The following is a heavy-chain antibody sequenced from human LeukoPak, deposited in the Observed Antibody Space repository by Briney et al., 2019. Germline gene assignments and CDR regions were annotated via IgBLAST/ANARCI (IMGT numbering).Heavy chain of an antibody. CDR2: INHSGST. J-gene: IGHJ5*02. D-gene: IGHD3-22*01. Sequence: PSETLSLTCAVYGGSFSGYYWSWIRQPPGKGLEWIGEINHSGSTNYNPSLKSRVTISVDTSKNQFSLKLSSVTAADTAVYYYARGSNYYDSSGYYSGSWFDPWSQGTLVTVSS. CDR3: ARGSNYYDSSGYYSGSWFDP. V-gene: IGHV4-34*01. CDR1: GGSFSGYY.